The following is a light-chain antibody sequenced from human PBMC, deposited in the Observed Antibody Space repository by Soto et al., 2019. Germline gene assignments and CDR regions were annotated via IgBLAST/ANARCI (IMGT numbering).Light chain of an antibody. CDR2: GAS. Sequence: VMTQAPATLSVSPGERATLSYRASQTINNNVAWYQLKDGQVPRLLIYGASTRATDVPARFSGSGSGTELTLTISSLQSEDFAEYHCQQYNNWPQTFGQGTKVDLK. J-gene: IGKJ1*01. CDR3: QQYNNWPQT. V-gene: IGKV3-15*01. CDR1: QTINNN.